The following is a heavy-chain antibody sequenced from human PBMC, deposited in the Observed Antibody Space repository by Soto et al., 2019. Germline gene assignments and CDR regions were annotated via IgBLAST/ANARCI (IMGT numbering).Heavy chain of an antibody. CDR1: GCTFSSYG. D-gene: IGHD6-6*01. CDR2: ISSGRPTI. Sequence: EVQLVESGGGLVQPGGSLRLSCAASGCTFSSYGMNWVRQAPGKGLAWVSYISSGRPTIQYADSVKGRFTISRDNAKNSLYLQMNSLRDEDTAVYYCARGGAARPDYWGQGTLVTVSS. CDR3: ARGGAARPDY. V-gene: IGHV3-48*02. J-gene: IGHJ4*02.